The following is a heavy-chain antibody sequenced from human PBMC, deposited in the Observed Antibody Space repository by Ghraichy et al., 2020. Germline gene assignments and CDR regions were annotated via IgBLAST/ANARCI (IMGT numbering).Heavy chain of an antibody. CDR3: TTDRGWVAAAAYFDY. Sequence: GGSLRLSCAASGFTFSNAWMSWVRQAPGKGLEWVGRIKSKTDGGTTDYAAPVKGRFTISRDDSKNTLYLQMNSLKTEDTAVYYCTTDRGWVAAAAYFDYWGQGTLVTVSS. CDR2: IKSKTDGGTT. CDR1: GFTFSNAW. D-gene: IGHD6-13*01. V-gene: IGHV3-15*01. J-gene: IGHJ4*02.